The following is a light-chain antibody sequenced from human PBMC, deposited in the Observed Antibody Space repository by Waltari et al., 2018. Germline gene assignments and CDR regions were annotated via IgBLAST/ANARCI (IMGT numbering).Light chain of an antibody. J-gene: IGKJ2*01. CDR2: DAS. CDR1: QSINNV. V-gene: IGKV3-11*01. CDR3: QLRDNWPPYT. Sequence: EIVLTQSPATLSLSPGQRATLSCRASQSINNVLAWYQQKPGQPPRLPIADASSRATGIPARFSGSGSGTDFTRTISRLEPEDFAIYYCQLRDNWPPYTFGQGTKLEIK.